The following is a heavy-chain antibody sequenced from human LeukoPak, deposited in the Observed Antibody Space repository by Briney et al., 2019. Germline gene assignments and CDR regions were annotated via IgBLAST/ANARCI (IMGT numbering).Heavy chain of an antibody. Sequence: GASVKVSCKASGYTFTSYGISWVRQAPGKGLEWVSYISSSSSTIYYADSVKGRFTISRDNAKNSLYLQMNSLRAEDTAVYYCACMLPLHYWGQGTLVTVSS. D-gene: IGHD2-8*01. V-gene: IGHV3-48*01. J-gene: IGHJ4*02. CDR1: GYTFTSYG. CDR3: ACMLPLHY. CDR2: ISSSSSTI.